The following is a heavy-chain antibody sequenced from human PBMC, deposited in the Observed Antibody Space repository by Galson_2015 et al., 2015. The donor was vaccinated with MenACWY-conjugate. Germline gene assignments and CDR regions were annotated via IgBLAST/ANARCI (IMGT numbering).Heavy chain of an antibody. D-gene: IGHD1-7*01. Sequence: QSGAEVKKPGESLKISCTASGYRFTDFWIGWVRQMPGKGLEWVGIIWPGDSDTRYSPSFQGQVTISADKSINTAYLQWRSLRASDTAMYYCARQGPTPTARNYFDPWGQGTLVTVSS. J-gene: IGHJ5*02. CDR3: ARQGPTPTARNYFDP. CDR2: IWPGDSDT. CDR1: GYRFTDFW. V-gene: IGHV5-51*01.